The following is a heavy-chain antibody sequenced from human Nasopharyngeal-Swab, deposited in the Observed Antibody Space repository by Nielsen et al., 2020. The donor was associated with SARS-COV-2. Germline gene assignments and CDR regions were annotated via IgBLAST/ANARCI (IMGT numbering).Heavy chain of an antibody. CDR3: ARDWLECSGGSCYSGEDWYFDL. CDR1: GFTFSSYG. D-gene: IGHD2-15*01. J-gene: IGHJ2*01. V-gene: IGHV3-33*01. CDR2: IWYDGSNK. Sequence: GGSLRLSCAASGFTFSSYGMHWVRQAPGKGLEWVAVIWYDGSNKYCADSVKGRFTISRDNSKNTLYLQMNGLRAEDTAVYYCARDWLECSGGSCYSGEDWYFDLWGRGTLVTVSS.